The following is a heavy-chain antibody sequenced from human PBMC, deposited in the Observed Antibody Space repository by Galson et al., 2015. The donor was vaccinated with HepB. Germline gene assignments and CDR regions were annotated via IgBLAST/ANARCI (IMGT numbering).Heavy chain of an antibody. J-gene: IGHJ6*02. CDR1: GYTFTGYY. Sequence: SVKVSCKASGYTFTGYYMHWVRQAPGQGLEWMGWINPNSGGTNYAQKFQGRVTMTRDTSISTAYMELSRLRSDDTAVYYCARVNPKGYCSGGSCQTRNIFGRYGMDVWGQGTTVTVSS. CDR3: ARVNPKGYCSGGSCQTRNIFGRYGMDV. V-gene: IGHV1-2*02. CDR2: INPNSGGT. D-gene: IGHD2-15*01.